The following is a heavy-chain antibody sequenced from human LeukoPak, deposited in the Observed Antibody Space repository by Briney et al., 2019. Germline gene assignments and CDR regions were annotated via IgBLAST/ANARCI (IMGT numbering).Heavy chain of an antibody. CDR1: GFTFSSYA. J-gene: IGHJ3*02. D-gene: IGHD5-24*01. V-gene: IGHV3-7*01. CDR3: ARAGGGYNSDAFDI. CDR2: IKQDGSEK. Sequence: GGSLRLSCAASGFTFSSYAMSWVRQAPGKGLEWVANIKQDGSEKYYVDSVKGRFTISRDNAKNSLYLQMNSLRAEDTAVYYCARAGGGYNSDAFDIWGQGTMVTVSS.